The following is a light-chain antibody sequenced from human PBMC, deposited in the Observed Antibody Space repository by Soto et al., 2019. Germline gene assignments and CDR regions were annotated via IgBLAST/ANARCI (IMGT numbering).Light chain of an antibody. V-gene: IGLV1-47*01. CDR1: SSNIGSNF. CDR3: AAWDDSLSGYV. Sequence: QLVLTQPPSASGTPGQRVTISCSGSSSNIGSNFVYWYEQLPGTAPKLLIHRSDQRPSGVPDRFSGSKSGTSASLAISGLRTEDEADYYCAAWDDSLSGYVFGTGTKVTVL. J-gene: IGLJ1*01. CDR2: RSD.